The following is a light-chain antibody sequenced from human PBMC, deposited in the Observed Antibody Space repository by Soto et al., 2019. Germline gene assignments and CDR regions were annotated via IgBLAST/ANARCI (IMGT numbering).Light chain of an antibody. V-gene: IGKV4-1*01. CDR3: QQYYTTPWT. CDR2: WAS. Sequence: IVITHSTGVLHMSLRLMCTTNCKSILGVLYSSNNKNYLAWYQQKPGQPPKALIYWASTRESGVPDRFSGSGSGTDFTLTISSLQAEDVAVYYCQQYYTTPWTFGQGTKVDIK. CDR1: LGVLYSSNNKNY. J-gene: IGKJ1*01.